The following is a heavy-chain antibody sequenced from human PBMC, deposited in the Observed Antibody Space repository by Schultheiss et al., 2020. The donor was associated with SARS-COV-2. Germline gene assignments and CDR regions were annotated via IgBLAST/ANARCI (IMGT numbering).Heavy chain of an antibody. D-gene: IGHD3-22*01. Sequence: GESLKISCAASGFTFSSYAMSWVRQAPGKGLEWVSAISGSGGSTYYADSVKGRFTISRDNSKNTLYLQMNSLRAEDTAVYYCATSSLPYYYDSSGDGVVDYWGQGTLVTVSS. CDR1: GFTFSSYA. CDR2: ISGSGGST. V-gene: IGHV3-23*01. J-gene: IGHJ4*02. CDR3: ATSSLPYYYDSSGDGVVDY.